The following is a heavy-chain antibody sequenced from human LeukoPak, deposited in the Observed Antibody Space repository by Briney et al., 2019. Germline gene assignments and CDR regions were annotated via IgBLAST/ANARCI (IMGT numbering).Heavy chain of an antibody. CDR1: GFTFRSYG. D-gene: IGHD6-19*01. Sequence: GGSLRLSCAASGFTFRSYGMHWVRQAPGKGLEWVAVIWYDGTNKYYADPVKGRFTISRDNSKNTLYLQMNSLRAEDTAVYYCAKDSIAGYSSGWYNYFDYWGQGTLVTVSS. V-gene: IGHV3-30*02. CDR2: IWYDGTNK. CDR3: AKDSIAGYSSGWYNYFDY. J-gene: IGHJ4*02.